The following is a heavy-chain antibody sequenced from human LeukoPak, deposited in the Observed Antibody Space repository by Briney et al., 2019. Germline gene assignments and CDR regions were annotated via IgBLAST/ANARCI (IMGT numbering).Heavy chain of an antibody. V-gene: IGHV1-18*01. Sequence: ASVKVSCKASGYTFPSYGISWVRQAPGQGLEWMGWISAYNGNTNYAQKLQGRVTMTTDTSTSTAYMELRSLRSDDTAVYYCARGYCSSTSCYAADYWGQGTLVTVSS. J-gene: IGHJ4*02. CDR1: GYTFPSYG. CDR3: ARGYCSSTSCYAADY. CDR2: ISAYNGNT. D-gene: IGHD2-2*01.